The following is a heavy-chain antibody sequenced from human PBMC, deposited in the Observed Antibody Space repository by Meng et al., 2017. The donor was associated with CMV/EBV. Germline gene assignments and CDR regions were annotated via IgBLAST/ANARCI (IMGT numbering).Heavy chain of an antibody. J-gene: IGHJ4*02. Sequence: QGQLGRSGAEGKRPGAPGKVSWKASGYTFTSYGISWGRQAPGQGLGWMGWISAYNGNTNYAQKLQGRVTMTTDTSTSTAYMELRSLRSDDTAVYYCARMEVGGGSCYSDYWGQGTLVTVSS. CDR3: ARMEVGGGSCYSDY. CDR2: ISAYNGNT. D-gene: IGHD2-15*01. CDR1: GYTFTSYG. V-gene: IGHV1-18*01.